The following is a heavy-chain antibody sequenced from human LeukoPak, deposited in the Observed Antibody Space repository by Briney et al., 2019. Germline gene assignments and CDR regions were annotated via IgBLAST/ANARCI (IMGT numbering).Heavy chain of an antibody. Sequence: GASVKVSCKASGGTFSSYAISWVRQAPGQGREGMGEIIPIFGTANYAQKFQGRVTITADESTSTAYMELSSLRSEDTAVYYCARDHGDSSGYTPSAYYYYGMDVWGQGTTVTVSS. CDR1: GGTFSSYA. V-gene: IGHV1-69*13. J-gene: IGHJ6*02. D-gene: IGHD3-22*01. CDR2: IIPIFGTA. CDR3: ARDHGDSSGYTPSAYYYYGMDV.